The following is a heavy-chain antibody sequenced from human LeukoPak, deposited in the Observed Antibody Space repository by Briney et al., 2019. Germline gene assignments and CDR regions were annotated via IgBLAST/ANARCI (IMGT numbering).Heavy chain of an antibody. J-gene: IGHJ4*02. CDR1: GFTVSSNY. V-gene: IGHV3-53*05. CDR3: AKERSSGWYPGLDY. D-gene: IGHD6-19*01. CDR2: IYSGGST. Sequence: GGSLRLSFAASGFTVSSNYMSWVRQAPGKGLEWVSVIYSGGSTYYADSVKGRFTISRDNSKNTLYLQMNSLRAEDTAVYYCAKERSSGWYPGLDYWGQGTLVIVSS.